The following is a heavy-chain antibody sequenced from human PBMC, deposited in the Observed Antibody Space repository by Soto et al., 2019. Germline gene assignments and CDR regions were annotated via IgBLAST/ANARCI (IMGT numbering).Heavy chain of an antibody. CDR3: AREPPTYGAFDS. Sequence: GGSLRLSCTASGFTFRNYGMHWVRQAPGKGLEWVAVIWYDGSNQYYVDSVKGRFTISRDNSKNTLYLQMNSLSAEETAVSYRAREPPTYGAFDSWGQGFLVTV. CDR2: IWYDGSNQ. CDR1: GFTFRNYG. D-gene: IGHD4-17*01. V-gene: IGHV3-33*08. J-gene: IGHJ5*01.